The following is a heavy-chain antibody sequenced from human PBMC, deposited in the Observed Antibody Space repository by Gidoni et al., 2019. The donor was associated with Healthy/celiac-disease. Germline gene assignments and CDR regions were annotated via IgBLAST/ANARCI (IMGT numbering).Heavy chain of an antibody. CDR1: GCSISSGGYY. CDR2: TYYSGST. V-gene: IGHV4-31*03. CDR3: ARVFGGQQQLVVG. Sequence: QVQLQESGPGLVKPSQTLSLTCTVSGCSISSGGYYWSWIRQHPGKGLEWIGYTYYSGSTYYNPSLKSRVTISVDTSKNQFSLKLSSVTAADTAVYYCARVFGGQQQLVVGWGQGTLVTVSS. D-gene: IGHD6-13*01. J-gene: IGHJ4*02.